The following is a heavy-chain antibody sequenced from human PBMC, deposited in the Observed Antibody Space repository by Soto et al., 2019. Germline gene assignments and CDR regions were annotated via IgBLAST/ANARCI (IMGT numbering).Heavy chain of an antibody. CDR2: MNPNSGNT. CDR1: GYTFTSYD. Sequence: GASVKVSCKASGYTFTSYDINWVRQATGQGLEWMGWMNPNSGNTGYAQKFQGRVTVTRNTSISTAYMELSSLRSEDTAVYYCARGKVAARPNYYYYYYMDVWGKGTTVTVSS. J-gene: IGHJ6*03. V-gene: IGHV1-8*01. CDR3: ARGKVAARPNYYYYYYMDV. D-gene: IGHD6-6*01.